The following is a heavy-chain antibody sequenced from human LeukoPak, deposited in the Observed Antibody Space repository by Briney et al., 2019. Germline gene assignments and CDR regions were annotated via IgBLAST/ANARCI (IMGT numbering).Heavy chain of an antibody. CDR2: IYSGGST. D-gene: IGHD3-22*01. CDR1: GFTFNNFG. CDR3: ASRHPYYYDSSGYRDY. Sequence: PGGSLRLSCEASGFTFNNFGMHWVRQAPGKGLEWVSVIYSGGSTYYADSVKGRFTISRDNSKNTLYLQMNSLRAEDTAVYYCASRHPYYYDSSGYRDYWGQGTLVTVSS. V-gene: IGHV3-66*01. J-gene: IGHJ4*02.